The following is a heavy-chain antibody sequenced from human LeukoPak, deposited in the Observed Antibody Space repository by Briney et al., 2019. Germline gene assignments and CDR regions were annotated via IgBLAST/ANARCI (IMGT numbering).Heavy chain of an antibody. V-gene: IGHV3-23*01. J-gene: IGHJ4*02. CDR1: GFTFSSYG. CDR3: AKDDRWLQFCC. D-gene: IGHD5-24*01. Sequence: GGSLRLSCAASGFTFSSYGMSWVRQAPGKGLEWVSLISGSGGRAYYADSVRGRFTISRDNSRNTVYLQMNSLRAEDTAVYYCAKDDRWLQFCCWGQGTLVTVSA. CDR2: ISGSGGRA.